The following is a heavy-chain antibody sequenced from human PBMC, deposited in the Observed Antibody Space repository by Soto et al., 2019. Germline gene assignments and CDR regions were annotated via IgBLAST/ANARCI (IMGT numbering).Heavy chain of an antibody. CDR1: GFTFTDFH. CDR2: IIQSGGYE. CDR3: VRGGPAMYGATGHFDY. Sequence: QVHLVESGGGLVKPGGSLRLSCAASGFTFTDFHMAWIRRAPGKGLEWVSNIIQSGGYEVYADSVKGRFTVSRDNAKNEVYLQMNSLRVEDTAVYYCVRGGPAMYGATGHFDYWGQGSLVTVSS. J-gene: IGHJ4*02. V-gene: IGHV3-11*01. D-gene: IGHD3-10*02.